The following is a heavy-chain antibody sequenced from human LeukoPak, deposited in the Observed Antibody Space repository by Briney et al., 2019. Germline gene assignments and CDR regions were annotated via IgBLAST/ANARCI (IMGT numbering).Heavy chain of an antibody. Sequence: GASVKVSCKASEYTFTSYDINWVRQATGQGLEWMGWMNPNSGNTGYAQKFQGRVTMTRNTSISTAYMELSSLRSEDTAVYYCARSLLWFGEGAFDIWGQGTMVTVSS. V-gene: IGHV1-8*01. J-gene: IGHJ3*02. D-gene: IGHD3-10*01. CDR3: ARSLLWFGEGAFDI. CDR1: EYTFTSYD. CDR2: MNPNSGNT.